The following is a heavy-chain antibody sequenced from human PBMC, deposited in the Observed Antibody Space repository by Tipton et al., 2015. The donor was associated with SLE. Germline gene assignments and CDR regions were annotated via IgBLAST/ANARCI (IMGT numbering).Heavy chain of an antibody. CDR1: GFTFGDYA. J-gene: IGHJ4*02. Sequence: SLRLSCTGFGFTFGDYAMSWVRQAPGKGLEWVSFIRSKAYGGTTEYAASVKGRFTISRDDSKSIAYLQMNSLKTEDTAAYYCSRDRSRYSSGDYFDYWGQGTLVTVSS. CDR3: SRDRSRYSSGDYFDY. CDR2: IRSKAYGGTT. V-gene: IGHV3-49*04. D-gene: IGHD6-19*01.